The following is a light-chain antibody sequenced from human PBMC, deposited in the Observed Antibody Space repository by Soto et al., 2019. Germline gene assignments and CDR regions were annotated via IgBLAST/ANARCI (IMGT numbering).Light chain of an antibody. CDR3: QQTESYPST. CDR1: QGISSF. V-gene: IGKV1-9*01. Sequence: IQLTQSPSSLSASVGDRFTITCLASQGISSFLAWYQQRPGKAPKLLIYAAYTLQSGVTSRFSGSGSGTDFTLTISSLQPEDFATYHCQQTESYPSTFGEGTKVDIK. CDR2: AAY. J-gene: IGKJ4*01.